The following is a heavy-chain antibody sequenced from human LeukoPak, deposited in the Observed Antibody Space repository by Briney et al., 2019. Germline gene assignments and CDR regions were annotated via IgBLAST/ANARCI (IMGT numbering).Heavy chain of an antibody. CDR3: AKDQGAGIVGARGFDY. V-gene: IGHV3-23*01. CDR2: ISGSGGST. D-gene: IGHD1-26*01. CDR1: GFTFSSYA. J-gene: IGHJ4*02. Sequence: PGGSLRLSCAASGFTFSSYAMSWVRQAPGKGLEWDSAISGSGGSTYYADSVKGRFTISRDNSKNTLYLQMNSLRAEDTAVYYCAKDQGAGIVGARGFDYWGQGTLVTVSS.